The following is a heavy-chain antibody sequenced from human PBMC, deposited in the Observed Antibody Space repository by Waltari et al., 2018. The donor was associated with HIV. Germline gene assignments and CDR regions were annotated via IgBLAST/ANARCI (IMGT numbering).Heavy chain of an antibody. CDR3: TREGGYSFGYPPKY. CDR1: GFTFGDCA. Sequence: EVQLVESGGGLVQPGRSLRLSCTASGFTFGDCAMRWVRQAPGKGLELVGFLGSKLYGGTTEYAGSGKGRFTISRDDSKSITYLQMNSLKTEDTAVYYCTREGGYSFGYPPKYWGQGTLVTVSS. CDR2: LGSKLYGGTT. V-gene: IGHV3-49*04. J-gene: IGHJ4*02. D-gene: IGHD5-18*01.